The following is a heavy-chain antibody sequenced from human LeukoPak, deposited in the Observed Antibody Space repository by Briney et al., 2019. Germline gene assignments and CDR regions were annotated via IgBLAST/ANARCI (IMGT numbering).Heavy chain of an antibody. CDR1: GFTFSDYT. CDR3: ARDTYYDILTGYWRQYGMDV. V-gene: IGHV3-21*01. Sequence: GGSLRLSCAASGFTFSDYTMNWVRQAPGKGLEWVSSISSSSSYIYYANSLKGRFSISRDNAMNSLYLQMNSLRDEDTAVYYCARDTYYDILTGYWRQYGMDVWGQGTTATVSS. J-gene: IGHJ6*02. CDR2: ISSSSSYI. D-gene: IGHD3-9*01.